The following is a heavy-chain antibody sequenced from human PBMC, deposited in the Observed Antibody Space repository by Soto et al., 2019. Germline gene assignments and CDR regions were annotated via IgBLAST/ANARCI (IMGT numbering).Heavy chain of an antibody. V-gene: IGHV3-11*05. CDR3: ARRRPTGYYNY. CDR1: GFPFSDYY. CDR2: IGGSSSYT. Sequence: QVQLVESGGALVKPGGSLRLSCAASGFPFSDYYMSWIRQAPGKGLAWGSSIGGSSSYTNNADSVKGRFTISRDNAKNSLYLQMHSLRAEDTAVYYCARRRPTGYYNYWGKGTLVTVSA. D-gene: IGHD3-9*01. J-gene: IGHJ4*02.